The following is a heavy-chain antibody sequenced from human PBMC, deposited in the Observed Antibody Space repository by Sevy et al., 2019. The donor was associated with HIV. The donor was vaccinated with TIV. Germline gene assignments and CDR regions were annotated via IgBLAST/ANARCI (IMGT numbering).Heavy chain of an antibody. Sequence: SKTLSLTCTVSGGSVTRGQFYWSWIRQPAGKGLEWIGRVHNTGSATYNPSLRNRVGMSIDTSKNQFSLVLSSVTAADTAVYYCARHVGDYVFRYFDLWGRGTLVTVSS. J-gene: IGHJ2*01. V-gene: IGHV4-61*02. CDR2: VHNTGSA. D-gene: IGHD4-17*01. CDR3: ARHVGDYVFRYFDL. CDR1: GGSVTRGQFY.